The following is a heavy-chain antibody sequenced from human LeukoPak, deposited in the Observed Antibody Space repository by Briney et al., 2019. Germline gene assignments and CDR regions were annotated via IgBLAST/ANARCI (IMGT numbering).Heavy chain of an antibody. D-gene: IGHD3-22*01. Sequence: KSSETLSVTCTVSGGSISSSSSYWGWIRQPPGKGLEWIGSIYYSGSTYYNPSLKSRVTISVDTSKNQFSLKLSSVTAADTAVYYCASTYYDSSGYLRNNWFDPWGQGTLVTVSS. CDR3: ASTYYDSSGYLRNNWFDP. J-gene: IGHJ5*02. CDR1: GGSISSSSSY. CDR2: IYYSGST. V-gene: IGHV4-39*01.